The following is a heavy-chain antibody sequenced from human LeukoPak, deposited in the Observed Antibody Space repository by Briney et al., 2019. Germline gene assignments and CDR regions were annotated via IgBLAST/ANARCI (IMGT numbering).Heavy chain of an antibody. J-gene: IGHJ4*02. D-gene: IGHD2-2*01. Sequence: PSETLSLTCSVSGDSISSYYWSWIRQPPGKGLEWIGYIYNSGTTNYSPSLKSRLTISVDTTKNQFSLKLSSVTAADTAVYYCARGGCSSTACPPPGFDYWGQGTLVTVSS. V-gene: IGHV4-59*01. CDR3: ARGGCSSTACPPPGFDY. CDR2: IYNSGTT. CDR1: GDSISSYY.